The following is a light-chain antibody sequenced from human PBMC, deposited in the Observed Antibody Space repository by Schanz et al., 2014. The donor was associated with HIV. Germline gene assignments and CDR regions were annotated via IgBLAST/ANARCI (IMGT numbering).Light chain of an antibody. Sequence: QSVLTQPASVSGSPGQSITISCTGTSSNVGGYDYVSWYQQHPDTAPKLMIYDVNKRPSGVPDRFSGSKSGNTASLTVSGLQAEDEADYYCSSYEGIHNWVFGGGTKLTVL. CDR1: SSNVGGYDY. CDR3: SSYEGIHNWV. V-gene: IGLV2-8*01. J-gene: IGLJ2*01. CDR2: DVN.